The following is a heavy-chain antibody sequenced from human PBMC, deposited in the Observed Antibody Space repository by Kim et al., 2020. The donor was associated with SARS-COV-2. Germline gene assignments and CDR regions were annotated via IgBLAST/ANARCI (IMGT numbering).Heavy chain of an antibody. D-gene: IGHD2-15*01. V-gene: IGHV4-59*13. CDR3: ARGRGSGGDYYYGMDV. J-gene: IGHJ6*02. CDR1: GGSISSYY. Sequence: SETLSLTCTVSGGSISSYYWSWIRQPPGKGLEWIGYIYYSGSTNYNPSLKSRVTISVDTSKNQFSLKLSSVTAADTAVYYCARGRGSGGDYYYGMDVWGQGTTVTVSS. CDR2: IYYSGST.